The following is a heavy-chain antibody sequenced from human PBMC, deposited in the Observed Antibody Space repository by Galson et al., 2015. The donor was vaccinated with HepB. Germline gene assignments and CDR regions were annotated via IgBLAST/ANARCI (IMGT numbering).Heavy chain of an antibody. CDR2: IKQDGNEK. D-gene: IGHD3-3*01. V-gene: IGHV3-7*01. Sequence: SLRLSCAVSGFPFSNFWMTWVRQAPGKGLEWVANIKQDGNEKYSVDSVKGRFTISRDNAKNSLYLQMNSLRVEDTAVYYCARRADFWSGYFGYYYHYMDVWGKGTTVTVSS. CDR3: ARRADFWSGYFGYYYHYMDV. J-gene: IGHJ6*03. CDR1: GFPFSNFW.